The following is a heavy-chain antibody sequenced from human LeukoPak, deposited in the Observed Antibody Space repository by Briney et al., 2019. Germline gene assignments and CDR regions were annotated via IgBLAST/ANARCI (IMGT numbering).Heavy chain of an antibody. CDR3: ARATAAGLNAFDI. J-gene: IGHJ3*02. Sequence: SETLSLTCTVSGGSISTYFWSWIRQPPGKGLEWIGYIFYTGMTNYNPSLKRRVTISVDTSKNQFSLRLTPVTAADTAAYFCARATAAGLNAFDIWGQGTMVTISS. CDR1: GGSISTYF. D-gene: IGHD6-13*01. V-gene: IGHV4-59*01. CDR2: IFYTGMT.